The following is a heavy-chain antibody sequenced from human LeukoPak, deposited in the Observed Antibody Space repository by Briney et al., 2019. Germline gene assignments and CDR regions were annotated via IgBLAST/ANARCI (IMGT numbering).Heavy chain of an antibody. D-gene: IGHD2-15*01. Sequence: GGSLRLSCAASGFTFSSYWMSWARQAPGKGLEWVANIKQDGSEKYYVDSVKGRFTISRDNAKNALYLQMNSLRAEDTAVYYCARDQVVAATDYWGQGTLVTVSS. J-gene: IGHJ4*02. CDR2: IKQDGSEK. V-gene: IGHV3-7*01. CDR3: ARDQVVAATDY. CDR1: GFTFSSYW.